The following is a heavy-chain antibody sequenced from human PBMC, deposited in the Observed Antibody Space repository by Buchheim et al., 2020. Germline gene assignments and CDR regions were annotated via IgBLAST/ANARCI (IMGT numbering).Heavy chain of an antibody. CDR2: IYRSGST. Sequence: QVQLQESGPGLVKPSGTLSLTCAVSGDSISSNYWWTWVRQPPGKGLEWIGEIYRSGSTNYNPSLKSRVILSLDKSKNEFSLRLTSATAADTAIYYCASILGGCSATSCYLLHWGQGTL. D-gene: IGHD2-2*01. CDR3: ASILGGCSATSCYLLH. CDR1: GDSISSNYW. J-gene: IGHJ4*02. V-gene: IGHV4-4*02.